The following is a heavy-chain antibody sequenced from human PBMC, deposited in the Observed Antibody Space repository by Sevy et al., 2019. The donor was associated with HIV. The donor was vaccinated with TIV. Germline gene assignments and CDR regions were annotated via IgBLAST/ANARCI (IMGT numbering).Heavy chain of an antibody. Sequence: SETLSLTCAVYGGSFSGYYWSWIRQPPGKGLEWIGEIKHSGSTNYNPSLKSRVTISVDTSKNQLSLKLSSVTAADTAVYYCARVGLGGGISKTPNFDYWGQGTLVTVSS. CDR1: GGSFSGYY. J-gene: IGHJ4*02. CDR2: IKHSGST. D-gene: IGHD3-16*01. CDR3: ARVGLGGGISKTPNFDY. V-gene: IGHV4-34*01.